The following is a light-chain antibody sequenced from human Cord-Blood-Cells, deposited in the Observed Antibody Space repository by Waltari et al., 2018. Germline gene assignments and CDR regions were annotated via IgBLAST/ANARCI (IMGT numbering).Light chain of an antibody. V-gene: IGLV3-19*01. J-gene: IGLJ1*01. CDR2: GKK. CDR1: SLRSYY. CDR3: NTRDSSGNHYV. Sequence: SSELTQDPAVSVALGQTVRITCHGDSLRSYYASWYHQKPGQAPVLVIYGKKNRPSGIPDRVAGSSSGNTASWTITGAQAEDEADSDCNTRDSSGNHYVFGTETKVTVL.